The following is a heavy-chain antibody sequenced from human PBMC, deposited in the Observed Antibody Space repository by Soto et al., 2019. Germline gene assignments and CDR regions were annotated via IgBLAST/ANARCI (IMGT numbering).Heavy chain of an antibody. V-gene: IGHV1-69*01. CDR2: IFPNVGTA. D-gene: IGHD6-19*01. Sequence: QVHLEQSGAEVKKPGTSVKVSCKASGGSFSTNEIDWVRQAPGQGLEWMGRIFPNVGTADYAQKFQGRLTIIADESTATVFMELRRLISADTAVYFCARARYSSRWGTFDSWGQGTQVAVSS. CDR1: GGSFSTNE. J-gene: IGHJ4*02. CDR3: ARARYSSRWGTFDS.